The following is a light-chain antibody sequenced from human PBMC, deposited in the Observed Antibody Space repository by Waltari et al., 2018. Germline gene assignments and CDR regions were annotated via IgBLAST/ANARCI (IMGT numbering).Light chain of an antibody. CDR1: QGIGND. V-gene: IGKV1-6*01. CDR3: LQDYDYPFT. CDR2: AAS. J-gene: IGKJ3*01. Sequence: AIQMAQSPSSLSAYGGDRVTISCRTSQGIGNDLGWYQQKPGKAPKLLIYAASSLQSGVSSRFSGSGSGTEFTLTISSLQPEDFATYYCLQDYDYPFTFGPGTKVEI.